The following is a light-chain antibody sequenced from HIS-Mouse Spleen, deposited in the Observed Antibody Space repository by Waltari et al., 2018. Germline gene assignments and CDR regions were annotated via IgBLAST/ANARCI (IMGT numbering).Light chain of an antibody. Sequence: QSALTQPASVSGSPGQSITISCTGTSSDVGSYNLVSWYQQHPGKAPKLMIYEGRKRPSGVSNRFSGSQSGNTASLTISGLQAEDEADYYCCSYAGSSPYVVFGGGTKLTVL. CDR3: CSYAGSSPYVV. CDR1: SSDVGSYNL. J-gene: IGLJ2*01. CDR2: EGR. V-gene: IGLV2-23*01.